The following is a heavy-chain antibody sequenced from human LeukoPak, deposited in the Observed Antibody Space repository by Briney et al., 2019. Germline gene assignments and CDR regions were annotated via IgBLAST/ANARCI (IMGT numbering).Heavy chain of an antibody. J-gene: IGHJ4*02. Sequence: QPGGSLRLSCAASGFTFDDYAMHWVRQAPGKGLEWVSLISGDGGTTYYADSVKGRFTISRDNAKNSLYLQMNSLRAEDTALYYCARAGYCSSTSCYVGYWGQGTLVTVSS. V-gene: IGHV3-43*02. CDR2: ISGDGGTT. CDR3: ARAGYCSSTSCYVGY. D-gene: IGHD2-2*03. CDR1: GFTFDDYA.